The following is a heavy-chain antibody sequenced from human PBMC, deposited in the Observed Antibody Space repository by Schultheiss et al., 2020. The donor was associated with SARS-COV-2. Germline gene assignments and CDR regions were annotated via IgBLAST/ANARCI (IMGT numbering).Heavy chain of an antibody. CDR1: GGSISSSSYY. CDR2: IYYSGST. J-gene: IGHJ6*03. Sequence: SETLSLTCTVSGGSISSSSYYWGWIRQPPGKGLEWIGSIYYSGSTYYNPSLKSRVTISVDTSKNQFSLKLSSVTAADTAVYYCARPNSGSASNYYYYYMDVWGKGTTVTVSS. D-gene: IGHD3-10*01. CDR3: ARPNSGSASNYYYYYMDV. V-gene: IGHV4-39*01.